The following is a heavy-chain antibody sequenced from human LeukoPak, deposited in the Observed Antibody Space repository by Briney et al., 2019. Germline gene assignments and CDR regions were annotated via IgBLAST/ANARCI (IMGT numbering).Heavy chain of an antibody. V-gene: IGHV3-48*03. CDR2: ISGSGRTI. J-gene: IGHJ6*03. CDR1: GFTFSSYE. CDR3: AKVRQNYYYYMDV. Sequence: PGGSLRLSCAASGFTFSSYEMNWVRQAPGKGLEWVSYISGSGRTIYYADSVKGRFTISRDNAKNSLYLQMNSLRAEDTAVYYCAKVRQNYYYYMDVWGKGTTVTVSS.